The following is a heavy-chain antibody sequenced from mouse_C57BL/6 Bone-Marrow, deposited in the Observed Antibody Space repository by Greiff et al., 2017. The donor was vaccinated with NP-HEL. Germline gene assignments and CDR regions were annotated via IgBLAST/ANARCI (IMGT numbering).Heavy chain of an antibody. CDR3: ARDGEYYAMDY. CDR1: GFSFTSYG. Sequence: VMLVESGPGLVQPSQCLSISCTASGFSFTSYGVHWVRQSPGKGLEWLGVIWSGGSTDYNAAFISSLSISKDNSKSQVFFKMNSLQADDAAIYYCARDGEYYAMDYWGQGTSVTVSS. J-gene: IGHJ4*01. CDR2: IWSGGST. V-gene: IGHV2-2*01.